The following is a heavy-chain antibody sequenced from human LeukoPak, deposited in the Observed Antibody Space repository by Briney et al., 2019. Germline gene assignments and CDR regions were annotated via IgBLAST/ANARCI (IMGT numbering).Heavy chain of an antibody. CDR3: ARDMYYNSVGY. J-gene: IGHJ4*02. D-gene: IGHD1-20*01. V-gene: IGHV3-33*01. Sequence: PGRSLRLSCAASGFTFSTYAIHWVRQAPGKGLEWVAVIWYDGSEQYYADSVKGRFIISRDNAKNTLYLQMSSLRAEDTAVYYCARDMYYNSVGYWGQGTLVTVSS. CDR1: GFTFSTYA. CDR2: IWYDGSEQ.